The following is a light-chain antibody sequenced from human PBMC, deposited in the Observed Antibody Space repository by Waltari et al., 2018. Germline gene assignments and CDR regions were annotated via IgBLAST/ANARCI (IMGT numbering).Light chain of an antibody. CDR2: DVS. V-gene: IGLV2-14*03. CDR3: SSYSSSSTLDRV. Sequence: QSVLTQPASVSGSPGQSITISCTGSSSDVGGYNYVSWYQQHPGKAPKLMIYDVSNRPSGVSKRFSGSKSGNTASLTISGLRTEDEADYYCSSYSSSSTLDRVFGTGTKVTVL. CDR1: SSDVGGYNY. J-gene: IGLJ1*01.